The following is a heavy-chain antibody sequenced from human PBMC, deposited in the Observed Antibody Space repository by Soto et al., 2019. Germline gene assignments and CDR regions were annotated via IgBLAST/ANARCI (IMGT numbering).Heavy chain of an antibody. CDR2: ISYDGSNK. D-gene: IGHD3-3*01. CDR1: GFTFSSYG. V-gene: IGHV3-30*18. J-gene: IGHJ5*02. Sequence: GGSLRLSXAASGFTFSSYGMHWVRQAPGKGLEWVAVISYDGSNKFYADSVKGRFTISRDNSKNTLYLQMSSLRAEDTAVYYCAKDHRELYYDFWRGSNWFDPWGQGTLVTVSS. CDR3: AKDHRELYYDFWRGSNWFDP.